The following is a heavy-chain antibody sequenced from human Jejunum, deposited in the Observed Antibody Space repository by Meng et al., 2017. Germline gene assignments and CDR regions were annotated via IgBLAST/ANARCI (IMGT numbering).Heavy chain of an antibody. J-gene: IGHJ1*01. Sequence: QVQAQDAGPGLVKPATTLSLTCTVSGGSMNSAGHYWSWIRQDTGKGLEWIGYIHYSGGTYYNPSLKSRVTISVDTSKNQFSLKLNSVSAADTAVYYCARATAGNSEYFQNWGQGTLVTVSS. V-gene: IGHV4-31*03. CDR1: GGSMNSAGHY. D-gene: IGHD4-23*01. CDR2: IHYSGGT. CDR3: ARATAGNSEYFQN.